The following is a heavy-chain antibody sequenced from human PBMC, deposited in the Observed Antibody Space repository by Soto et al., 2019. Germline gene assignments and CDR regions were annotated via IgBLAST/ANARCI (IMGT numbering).Heavy chain of an antibody. CDR3: AKAVVSAQKNWINCFDS. CDR2: ISWDSGII. CDR1: GFTFDDYG. V-gene: IGHV3-9*01. Sequence: GGSLRLSCAASGFTFDDYGMHWVRQAPGKGLEWVSAISWDSGIIDYAAPVKGRFTISRDNAKNSLYLQMNSLRAEDTALYYCAKAVVSAQKNWINCFDSWGQGTLVTVSS. J-gene: IGHJ4*02. D-gene: IGHD2-15*01.